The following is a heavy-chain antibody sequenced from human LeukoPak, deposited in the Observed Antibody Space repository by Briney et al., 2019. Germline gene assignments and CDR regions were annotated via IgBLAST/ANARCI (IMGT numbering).Heavy chain of an antibody. CDR2: ISWNSGSI. V-gene: IGHV3-9*01. CDR1: GFTFDDYA. Sequence: PGRSLRLSCAASGFTFDDYAMHWVRQAPGKGLEWVSGISWNSGSIGYADSVKGRFTISRDNAKNSLYLQMNSLRAEDTALYYCAKDSGGGSSDSYYYGMDVWGQGTTVTVSS. D-gene: IGHD6-6*01. J-gene: IGHJ6*02. CDR3: AKDSGGGSSDSYYYGMDV.